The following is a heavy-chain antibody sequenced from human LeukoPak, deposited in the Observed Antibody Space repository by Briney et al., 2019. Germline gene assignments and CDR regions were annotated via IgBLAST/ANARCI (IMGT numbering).Heavy chain of an antibody. CDR3: ARDRGASGAFDI. D-gene: IGHD1-14*01. CDR2: IYSDNT. J-gene: IGHJ3*02. Sequence: GGSLRLSCTVSGFTVSSNSMSWVRQAPGKGLEWVSFIYSDNTHYSDSVKGRFTISRDNSKNTLYLQMNSLRAEDTAVYYCARDRGASGAFDIWGQGTMVTVSS. V-gene: IGHV3-53*01. CDR1: GFTVSSNS.